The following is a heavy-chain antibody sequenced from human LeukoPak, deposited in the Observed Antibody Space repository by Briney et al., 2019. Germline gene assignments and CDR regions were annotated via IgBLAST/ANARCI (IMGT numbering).Heavy chain of an antibody. D-gene: IGHD3-10*01. CDR1: GFTFSSYA. J-gene: IGHJ4*02. V-gene: IGHV3-23*01. CDR3: VRETYYYGSGSYYNLDY. CDR2: ISGSGGST. Sequence: AGGSLRLSCAASGFTFSSYAMSWVRQAPGKGLEWVSAISGSGGSTYYADSVKGRFTISRDNSKNTLSLQMNNLRAEDTAIYYCVRETYYYGSGSYYNLDYWGQGTLVTVSS.